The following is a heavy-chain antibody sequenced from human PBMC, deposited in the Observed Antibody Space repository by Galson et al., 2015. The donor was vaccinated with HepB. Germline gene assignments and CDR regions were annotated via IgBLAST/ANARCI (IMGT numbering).Heavy chain of an antibody. CDR1: GGSFTADY. Sequence: EPLSLTCAVYGGSFTADYWSWIRQPPGKGLEWIGEINHNGGTNYNSSLKRRVTMSIDTSKNRFSLKLSSVTAADTAVYYCARAVYYDFWNGFGPWGQGTLVTVSS. J-gene: IGHJ5*02. D-gene: IGHD3-3*01. CDR2: INHNGGT. CDR3: ARAVYYDFWNGFGP. V-gene: IGHV4-34*01.